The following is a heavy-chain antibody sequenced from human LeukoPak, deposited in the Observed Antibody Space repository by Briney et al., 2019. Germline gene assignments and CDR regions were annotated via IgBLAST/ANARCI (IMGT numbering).Heavy chain of an antibody. V-gene: IGHV3-23*01. D-gene: IGHD3-22*01. Sequence: GGSLRLSCVATGFTSVNYAMSWVRQAPGKGLEWASSISGSGPSTDYADSVKGRFTISRDKAKNTLYLQMNSLRAEDTAVYYCARLPTFYYDSSHYHYDYWGQGTLVTVSS. CDR1: GFTSVNYA. CDR3: ARLPTFYYDSSHYHYDY. CDR2: ISGSGPST. J-gene: IGHJ4*02.